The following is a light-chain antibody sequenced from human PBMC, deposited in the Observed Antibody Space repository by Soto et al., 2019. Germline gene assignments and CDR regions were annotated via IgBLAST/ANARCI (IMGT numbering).Light chain of an antibody. CDR1: ISNIGGNS. V-gene: IGLV1-51*01. J-gene: IGLJ1*01. CDR3: RSWDGSLSAYV. Sequence: QGLLTQPPWVSAAPGQKFTISCSGSISNIGGNSVSWYQQLPGTAPKLLIYDDNKRPSGIPDRFSGSKSGTSATLGITGFQTGDEADYYCRSWDGSLSAYVFGTGTKVTVL. CDR2: DDN.